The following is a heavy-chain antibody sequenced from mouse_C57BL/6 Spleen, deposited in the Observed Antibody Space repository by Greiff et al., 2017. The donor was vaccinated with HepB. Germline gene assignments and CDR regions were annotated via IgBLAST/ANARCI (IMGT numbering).Heavy chain of an antibody. V-gene: IGHV5-9-1*02. J-gene: IGHJ1*03. CDR1: GFTFSSYA. Sequence: DVHLVESGEGLVKPGGSLKLSCAASGFTFSSYAMSWVRQTPEKRLEWVAYISSGGDYIYYADTVKGRFTISRDNARNTLYLQMSSLKSEDTAMYYCTRDDWYWYFDVWGTGTTVTVSS. D-gene: IGHD2-4*01. CDR3: TRDDWYWYFDV. CDR2: ISSGGDYI.